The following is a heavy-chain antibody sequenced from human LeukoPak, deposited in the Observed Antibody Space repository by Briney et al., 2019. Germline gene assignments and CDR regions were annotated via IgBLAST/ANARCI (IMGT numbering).Heavy chain of an antibody. Sequence: PSETLSLTCTVSGGSISSYYWSWIRQPPGKGLEWIGYIYYSGSTNYNPSLKSRVTISVDTSKNQFSLKLSSVTAADTAVYYCAIDNVLLWFGENAFDIWGQGTMVTVSS. CDR1: GGSISSYY. D-gene: IGHD3-10*01. J-gene: IGHJ3*02. CDR2: IYYSGST. CDR3: AIDNVLLWFGENAFDI. V-gene: IGHV4-59*01.